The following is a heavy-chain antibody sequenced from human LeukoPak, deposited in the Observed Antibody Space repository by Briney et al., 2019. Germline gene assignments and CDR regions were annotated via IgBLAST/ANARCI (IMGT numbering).Heavy chain of an antibody. D-gene: IGHD3-16*02. Sequence: PGGSLRLSCAASGFTFSSYAMHWVRQAPGKGLEWVAVISYDGSNKYYADSVKGRFTISRDNSKNTLYLQMNSLRAEDTAVYYCARGAIPLRLGELSFYDYWGQGTLVTVSS. CDR3: ARGAIPLRLGELSFYDY. J-gene: IGHJ4*02. CDR1: GFTFSSYA. V-gene: IGHV3-30-3*01. CDR2: ISYDGSNK.